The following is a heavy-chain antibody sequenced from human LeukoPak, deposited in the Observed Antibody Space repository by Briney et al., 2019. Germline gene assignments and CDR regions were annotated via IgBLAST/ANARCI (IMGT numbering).Heavy chain of an antibody. CDR2: ISWDGTT. J-gene: IGHJ4*02. Sequence: GGSLRLSCAASGFIFEDYTMHWVRQAPGKTLEWVSLISWDGTTYYADSVKGRFTISRDSSKDSLSLQMDTLRSEDTAFYYCVKDLSYESSGSFFDFWGQGTLVTVS. V-gene: IGHV3-43*01. CDR1: GFIFEDYT. CDR3: VKDLSYESSGSFFDF. D-gene: IGHD3-22*01.